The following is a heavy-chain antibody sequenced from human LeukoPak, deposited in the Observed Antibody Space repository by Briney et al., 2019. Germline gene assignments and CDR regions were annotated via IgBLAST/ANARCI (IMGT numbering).Heavy chain of an antibody. CDR2: INHSGST. D-gene: IGHD6-19*01. CDR1: GGSFSGYY. J-gene: IGHJ4*02. CDR3: ARDLSSGWPGVSDS. Sequence: SETLSLTCAVYGGSFSGYYWSWIRQPPGKGLEWIGEINHSGSTNYNPSLKSRVTISVDTSKNQFSLKLSSVTAADTAVYYCARDLSSGWPGVSDSWGQGTLVTVSS. V-gene: IGHV4-34*01.